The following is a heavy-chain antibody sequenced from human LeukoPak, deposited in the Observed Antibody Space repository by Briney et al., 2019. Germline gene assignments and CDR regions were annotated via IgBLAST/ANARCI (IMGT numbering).Heavy chain of an antibody. CDR3: AIFLTTVHLFDS. D-gene: IGHD3-22*01. Sequence: SRSLSCPTSAFTFSNYRMDWVRQAPRKWLEWVSSISSSSSYIYYADSVKGRFTISRDNAKNSLYLDMNSLTAEDTAVYYCAIFLTTVHLFDSWGQGTLVTVSS. V-gene: IGHV3-21*01. J-gene: IGHJ4*02. CDR2: ISSSSSYI. CDR1: AFTFSNYR.